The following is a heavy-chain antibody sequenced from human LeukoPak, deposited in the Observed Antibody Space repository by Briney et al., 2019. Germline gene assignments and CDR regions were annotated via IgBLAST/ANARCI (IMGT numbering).Heavy chain of an antibody. Sequence: GGSLRLSCAASGFTFSSYAMSWVRQAPGKGLEWVSAISGSGGSTYYADSVKGRFTISRDNSKSTLYLQMNSLRAEDTAVYYCLVPAATSGDFDYWGQGPLVTVSS. J-gene: IGHJ4*02. CDR3: LVPAATSGDFDY. CDR2: ISGSGGST. CDR1: GFTFSSYA. D-gene: IGHD2-2*01. V-gene: IGHV3-23*01.